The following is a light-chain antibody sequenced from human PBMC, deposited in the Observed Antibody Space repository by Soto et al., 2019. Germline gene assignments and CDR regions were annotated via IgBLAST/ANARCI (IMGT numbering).Light chain of an antibody. CDR2: DVS. CDR1: SSDVGRYSY. CDR3: CSYAGSYSWV. V-gene: IGLV2-11*01. Sequence: QSALTQPRSVSGSPGQSVTISCTGTSSDVGRYSYVSWYQQHPGKAPKFMIYDVSERPSGVPDRFSGSKSGDTASLTISGLQVEDEADYYCCSYAGSYSWVFGGGTKVTVL. J-gene: IGLJ3*02.